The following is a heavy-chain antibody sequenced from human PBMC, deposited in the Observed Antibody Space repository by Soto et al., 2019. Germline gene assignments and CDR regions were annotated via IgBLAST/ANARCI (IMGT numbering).Heavy chain of an antibody. Sequence: ASVKVSCKASGYTFTSYYMHWVRQAPGQGLEWIGIINPSGGSTSYAQKFQGRVTMTRDTSTSTVYMELSSLRSEDTSVYYCARDLYDSSGYYFGPFDPWGQGTLVTVSS. CDR2: INPSGGST. CDR1: GYTFTSYY. D-gene: IGHD3-22*01. V-gene: IGHV1-46*01. J-gene: IGHJ5*02. CDR3: ARDLYDSSGYYFGPFDP.